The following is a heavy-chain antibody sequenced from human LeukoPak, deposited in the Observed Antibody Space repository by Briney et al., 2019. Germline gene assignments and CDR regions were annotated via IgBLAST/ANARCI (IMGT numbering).Heavy chain of an antibody. J-gene: IGHJ6*03. CDR1: GFTFSSYA. D-gene: IGHD2/OR15-2a*01. CDR3: AKANRKELYYYYMTS. V-gene: IGHV3-23*01. CDR2: ISGSGGST. Sequence: GGSLRLSCAASGFTFSSYAMSWVRQAPGKGLEWVSAISGSGGSTYYADSVKGRFTISRDNSKNTLYLQMNSLRAEDTAVYYCAKANRKELYYYYMTSGAKGPRSPSP.